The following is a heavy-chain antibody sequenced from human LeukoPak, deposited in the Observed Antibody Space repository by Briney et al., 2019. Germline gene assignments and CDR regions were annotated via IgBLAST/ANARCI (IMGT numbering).Heavy chain of an antibody. CDR3: ATGQQPSYYYMDV. D-gene: IGHD6-13*01. V-gene: IGHV1-18*01. CDR1: GYTFTDYG. CDR2: ISAYNGNT. J-gene: IGHJ6*03. Sequence: ASVKVSCKTSGYTFTDYGITWVRQAPGQGLEWMGWISAYNGNTNYAQKLQGRVTMTTDTSTSTAYMELSSLRSEDTAVYYCATGQQPSYYYMDVWGKGTTVTVSS.